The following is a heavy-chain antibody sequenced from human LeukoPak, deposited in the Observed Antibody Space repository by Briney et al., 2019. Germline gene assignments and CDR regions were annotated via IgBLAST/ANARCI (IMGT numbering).Heavy chain of an antibody. CDR1: GGSISSSSYY. J-gene: IGHJ4*02. D-gene: IGHD3-22*01. CDR2: IYYSGST. CDR3: AITFYYDSSVYRVSFDY. V-gene: IGHV4-39*01. Sequence: SETLSLTCTVSGGSISSSSYYWGWIRQPPGKGLEWIGSIYYSGSTYYNPSLKSRVTISVDTSKNQFSLKLSSVTAADTAVYYCAITFYYDSSVYRVSFDYGGQGTLVTVSS.